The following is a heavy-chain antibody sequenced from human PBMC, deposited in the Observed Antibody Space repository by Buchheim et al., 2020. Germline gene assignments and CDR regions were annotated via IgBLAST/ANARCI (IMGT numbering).Heavy chain of an antibody. D-gene: IGHD6-13*01. CDR3: ARIDSSSWKDYFDY. J-gene: IGHJ4*02. CDR2: AYYTGTT. V-gene: IGHV4-39*01. CDR1: GDSIGSSSYY. Sequence: QLQLQESGPGLVKPSETLSLTCFVSGDSIGSSSYYWGWVRQSPGKGLEWIAIAYYTGTTFYNPSLKSRVTISVDTSKKQFSLKLSSVTAADTAVYYCARIDSSSWKDYFDYWGQGTL.